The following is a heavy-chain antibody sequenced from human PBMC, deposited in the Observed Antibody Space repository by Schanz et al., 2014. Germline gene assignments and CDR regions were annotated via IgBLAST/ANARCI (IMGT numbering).Heavy chain of an antibody. CDR1: GFTFSDYY. D-gene: IGHD2-2*01. CDR3: AKVAPAATYRDS. V-gene: IGHV3-11*01. CDR2: ISDSGDST. Sequence: VQLVESGGGLVKPGGSLRLSCAASGFTFSDYYMSWIRQAPGKGLEWGSDISDSGDSTHYADSVKGRFTISRDNAKNSLFLQMNSLSAEDTAVYYCAKVAPAATYRDSWGLGTLVTVSS. J-gene: IGHJ4*02.